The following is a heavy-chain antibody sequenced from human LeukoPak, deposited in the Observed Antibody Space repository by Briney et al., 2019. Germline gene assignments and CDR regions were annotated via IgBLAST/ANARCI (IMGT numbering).Heavy chain of an antibody. D-gene: IGHD5-24*01. CDR3: ARDCGDGYNFLGYFDY. J-gene: IGHJ4*02. CDR1: GLRFRNYG. CDR2: IYYDGSNQ. V-gene: IGHV3-30*03. Sequence: PGGSLRLSCVVSGLRFRNYGMHWVRQAPGKGLEWVAVIYYDGSNQYYADSVKGRFTVSRDNAKNTLYLQMNSLRAEDTAVYYCARDCGDGYNFLGYFDYWGQGTLVTVSS.